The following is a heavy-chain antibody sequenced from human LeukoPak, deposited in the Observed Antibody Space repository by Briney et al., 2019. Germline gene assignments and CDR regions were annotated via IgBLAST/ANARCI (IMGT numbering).Heavy chain of an antibody. CDR2: IIPIFGTA. Sequence: SVKVSCKASGGTFSSYAISWVRQAPGQGLEWMGGIIPIFGTANYAQKFQGRVTITADESTSTAYMELSSLRSEDTAVYYCARLVVVPAATYDYWGQGSLVTVSS. CDR3: ARLVVVPAATYDY. V-gene: IGHV1-69*13. J-gene: IGHJ4*02. D-gene: IGHD2-2*01. CDR1: GGTFSSYA.